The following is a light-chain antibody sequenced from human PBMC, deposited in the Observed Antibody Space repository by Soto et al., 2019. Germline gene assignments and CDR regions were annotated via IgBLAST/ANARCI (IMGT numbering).Light chain of an antibody. Sequence: QSVLTQPPSASGTPGQRVTLSCSGSSSNIGSNPVDWYQQFPGTAPKVLIYTNNQRPSGVPDRFSGSKSGTSASLAISGLQSEDEADYYGAAWDDSLNGVVFGGGTKLTVL. CDR1: SSNIGSNP. V-gene: IGLV1-44*01. J-gene: IGLJ2*01. CDR3: AAWDDSLNGVV. CDR2: TNN.